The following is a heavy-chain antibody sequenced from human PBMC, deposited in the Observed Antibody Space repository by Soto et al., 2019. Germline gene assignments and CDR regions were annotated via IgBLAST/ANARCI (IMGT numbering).Heavy chain of an antibody. CDR3: ARVGSYCSSTSCYRGGIDY. D-gene: IGHD2-2*01. Sequence: GGSLRLSCAASGFTFSDYYMSWIRQAPGKGLEWVSYISSSGSTIYYADSVKGRFTISRDNAKNSLYLQMNSLRAEDTAVYYCARVGSYCSSTSCYRGGIDYWGQGTLVTVSS. CDR2: ISSSGSTI. CDR1: GFTFSDYY. V-gene: IGHV3-11*01. J-gene: IGHJ4*02.